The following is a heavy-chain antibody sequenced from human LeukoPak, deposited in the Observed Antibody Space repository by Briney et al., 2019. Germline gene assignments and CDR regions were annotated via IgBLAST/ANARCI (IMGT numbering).Heavy chain of an antibody. Sequence: PSETLSLTCTVSGGSISSHYWSWVRQPPGKGLEWIGYMYDTVNTKDNPSLTSRLTLSADTSKNQFSLRLGSVTAADTAVYSCETIKRGYPYGYFDFWGQGILVTVSS. CDR2: MYDTVNT. V-gene: IGHV4-59*11. CDR1: GGSISSHY. D-gene: IGHD5-18*01. CDR3: ETIKRGYPYGYFDF. J-gene: IGHJ4*02.